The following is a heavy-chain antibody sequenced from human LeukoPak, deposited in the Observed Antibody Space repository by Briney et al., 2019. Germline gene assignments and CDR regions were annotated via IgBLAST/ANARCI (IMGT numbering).Heavy chain of an antibody. CDR1: GGTFCSYA. V-gene: IGHV1-69*04. J-gene: IGHJ6*02. Sequence: GASVKVSCKASGGTFCSYAISWVRQAPGQGLEWMGRIIPIPGIAKHAQKFQGRVTITADTSTSTAYMELSSLRPEDTAVYYCARGCSGGTCSSDRDYYYYGMDVWGQGTTVTASS. CDR2: IIPIPGIA. CDR3: ARGCSGGTCSSDRDYYYYGMDV. D-gene: IGHD2-15*01.